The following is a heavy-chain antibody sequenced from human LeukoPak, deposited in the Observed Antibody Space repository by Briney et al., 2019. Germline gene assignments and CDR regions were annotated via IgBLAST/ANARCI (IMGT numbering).Heavy chain of an antibody. CDR2: ISSNGNNK. Sequence: GRSLGLSCAASGFTFSSYTMYWVRQAPGKGLEWVAVISSNGNNKYYADSVKGRFTISRGTSKNTLYLQMNSLRGEDTAVYYCAREMARGVVPDYWGQGTLVTVSS. D-gene: IGHD3-10*01. J-gene: IGHJ4*02. CDR3: AREMARGVVPDY. V-gene: IGHV3-30-3*01. CDR1: GFTFSSYT.